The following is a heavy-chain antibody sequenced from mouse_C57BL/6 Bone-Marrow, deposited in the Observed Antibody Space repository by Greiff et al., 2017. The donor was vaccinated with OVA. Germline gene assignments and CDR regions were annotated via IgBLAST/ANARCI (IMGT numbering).Heavy chain of an antibody. CDR2: IYPGSGNT. V-gene: IGHV1-76*01. Sequence: QVQLKQSGAELVRPGASVKLSCKASGYTFTDYYINWVKQRPGQGLEWIARIYPGSGNTYYNEKFKGKATLTAEKSSSTAYMQLSSLTSEDSAVYCCARSNGSSLYYFDYWGQGTTLTVSS. J-gene: IGHJ2*01. CDR1: GYTFTDYY. D-gene: IGHD1-1*01. CDR3: ARSNGSSLYYFDY.